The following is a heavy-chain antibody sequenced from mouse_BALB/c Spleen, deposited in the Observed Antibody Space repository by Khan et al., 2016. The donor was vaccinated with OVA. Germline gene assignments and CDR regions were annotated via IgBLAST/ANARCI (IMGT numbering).Heavy chain of an antibody. CDR2: INPSTGYT. CDR3: ASSYYYGSRYDAMDY. Sequence: QVQLKQSGAQLAKPGASVKMSCKASGYTFTSYWMHWVKQRPGQGLEWIGYINPSTGYTEYNQKFKDKATLTADKSSSTAYMQLSSLTSEDSAVYYCASSYYYGSRYDAMDYWGQGTSVTVSS. J-gene: IGHJ4*01. CDR1: GYTFTSYW. D-gene: IGHD1-1*01. V-gene: IGHV1-7*01.